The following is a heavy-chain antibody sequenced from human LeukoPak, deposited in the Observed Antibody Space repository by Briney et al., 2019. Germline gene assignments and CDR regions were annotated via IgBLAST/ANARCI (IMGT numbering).Heavy chain of an antibody. V-gene: IGHV3-74*01. CDR2: INSDGSTT. CDR3: ARDSGHDY. D-gene: IGHD1-26*01. J-gene: IGHJ4*02. CDR1: GFTFSNYW. Sequence: LTGGSLRLSCAASGFTFSNYWMYWVRQGPGKGLVWVSRINSDGSTTNYADSVKGRFTVSRDNAKKTLYLQMNSLRAEDTAVYYCARDSGHDYWGQGTLVTVSS.